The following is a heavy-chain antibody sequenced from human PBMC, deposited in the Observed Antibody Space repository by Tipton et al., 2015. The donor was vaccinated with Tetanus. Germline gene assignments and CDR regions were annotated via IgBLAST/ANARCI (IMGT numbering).Heavy chain of an antibody. CDR3: AGERLGIAIRTRRAFDI. D-gene: IGHD3-16*01. J-gene: IGHJ3*02. CDR1: GGSISSYY. V-gene: IGHV4-4*07. CDR2: IYTSGST. Sequence: TLSLTCTVSGGSISSYYWRWIRQPAGKGLEWIGRIYTSGSTNYNPSLKSRVTMSVDTSKNQFSLKLSSVTAADTAVYYCAGERLGIAIRTRRAFDIWGQGTMVTVSS.